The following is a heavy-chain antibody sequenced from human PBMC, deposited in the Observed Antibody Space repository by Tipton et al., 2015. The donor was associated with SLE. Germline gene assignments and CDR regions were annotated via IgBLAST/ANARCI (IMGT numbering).Heavy chain of an antibody. CDR2: INGDGSST. CDR1: GFTFSSYW. V-gene: IGHV3-74*01. D-gene: IGHD6-19*01. CDR3: ARERAVAAPDTFDI. Sequence: GSLRLSCAASGFTFSSYWMHWVRQAPGKGLVWVSRINGDGSSTTYADSEKGRFTISRNNAKNTQYLQMNSLRLKDTAVYYCARERAVAAPDTFDIWGQGTMVTVSS. J-gene: IGHJ3*02.